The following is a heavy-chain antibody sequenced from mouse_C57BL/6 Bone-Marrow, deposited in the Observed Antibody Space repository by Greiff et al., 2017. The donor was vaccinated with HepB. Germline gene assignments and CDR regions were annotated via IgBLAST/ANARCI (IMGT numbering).Heavy chain of an antibody. CDR2: ISDGGSYT. Sequence: EVMLVESGGGLVKPGGSLKLSCAASGFTFSDYYMYWVRQTPEKRLEWVATISDGGSYTYYPDSVKGRFTISRDNAENNLYLQMSSLKSEDTAMYYCARDRGNGRGFDYWGQGTTLTVSS. J-gene: IGHJ2*01. CDR1: GFTFSDYY. CDR3: ARDRGNGRGFDY. V-gene: IGHV5-4*02. D-gene: IGHD1-1*01.